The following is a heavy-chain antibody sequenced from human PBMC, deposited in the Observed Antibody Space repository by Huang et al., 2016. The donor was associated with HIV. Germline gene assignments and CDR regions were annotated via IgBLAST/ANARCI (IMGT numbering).Heavy chain of an antibody. J-gene: IGHJ4*02. V-gene: IGHV1-46*03. CDR1: GFSILIYY. CDR3: AREGITPSGTEVSGFDF. D-gene: IGHD6-13*01. Sequence: QVQLVQSGAEVKKPGASVTISCKASGFSILIYYIHWVRQAPGTGLEWMGIYNPCGGGADYAQKFKGRVTMTRDTSTRTLYMELSSLRSEDTAVYYCAREGITPSGTEVSGFDFWGQGTPVGVSS. CDR2: YNPCGGGA.